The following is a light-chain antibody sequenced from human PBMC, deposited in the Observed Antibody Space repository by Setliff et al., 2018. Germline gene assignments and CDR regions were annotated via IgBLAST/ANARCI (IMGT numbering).Light chain of an antibody. V-gene: IGLV2-23*02. CDR3: CSYAGAGWV. Sequence: SALTQPASVSGSPGQSVTISCTGTNNDVGAYNYVSWYQQHPGKAPKFMIYDVSKRSSGASDRFSGSKSGNTASLTISGLQAEDEADYYCCSYAGAGWVFGGGTKVTVL. CDR2: DVS. CDR1: NNDVGAYNY. J-gene: IGLJ3*02.